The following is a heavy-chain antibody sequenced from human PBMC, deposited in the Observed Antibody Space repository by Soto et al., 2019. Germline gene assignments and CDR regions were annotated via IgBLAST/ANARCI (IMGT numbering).Heavy chain of an antibody. D-gene: IGHD5-18*01. CDR3: ATGYSYGNSLLSGMDV. CDR1: GYTLTELS. J-gene: IGHJ6*02. CDR2: CDPEDGET. V-gene: IGHV1-24*01. Sequence: QVQLVQSGAEVKKPGASVKVSCKVSGYTLTELSMHWVRQAPGKGLEWMGGCDPEDGETIYAQKFQGRVTMTEDTSTYTAYMQLSSLRSEVTALYSCATGYSYGNSLLSGMDVWGQGTTVTFSS.